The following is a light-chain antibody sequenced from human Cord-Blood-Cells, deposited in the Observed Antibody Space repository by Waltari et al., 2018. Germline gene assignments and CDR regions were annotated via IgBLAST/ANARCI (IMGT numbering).Light chain of an antibody. J-gene: IGLJ1*01. CDR1: SSDLGGYDY. V-gene: IGLV2-14*01. Sequence: SALTQPASVSASPGQSINISCTGTSSDLGGYDYVYWYQQHPGHAPKLMIYDVSNRPAGVSNLFAGSKSGNTASLTISGLQAEDEADYYCSSYTSSSTYVFGTGTKVTVL. CDR2: DVS. CDR3: SSYTSSSTYV.